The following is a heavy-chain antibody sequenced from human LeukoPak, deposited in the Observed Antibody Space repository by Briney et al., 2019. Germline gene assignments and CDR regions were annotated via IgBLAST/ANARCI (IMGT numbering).Heavy chain of an antibody. D-gene: IGHD3-10*01. Sequence: VASVKVSCKASGGTFSSYAISWVRQAPGQGLEWMGIINPSGGSTSYAQKFQGRVTMTRDTSTSTVYMELSSLRSEDTAVYYCARGGGNDAFDIWGQGTMVTVSS. V-gene: IGHV1-46*03. CDR1: GGTFSSYA. CDR3: ARGGGNDAFDI. CDR2: INPSGGST. J-gene: IGHJ3*02.